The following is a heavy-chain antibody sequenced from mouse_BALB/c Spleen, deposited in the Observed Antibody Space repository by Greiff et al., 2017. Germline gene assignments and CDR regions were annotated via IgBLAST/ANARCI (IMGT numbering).Heavy chain of an antibody. CDR2: INPSSGYT. Sequence: QVHVKQSGAELARPGASVKMSCKASGYTFTSYTMHWVKQRPGQGLEWIGYINPSSGYTNYNQKFKDKATLTADKSSSTAYMQLSSLTSEDSAVYYCAHENYYAMDDWGQGTSVTVSA. CDR3: AHENYYAMDD. CDR1: GYTFTSYT. V-gene: IGHV1-4*01. J-gene: IGHJ4*01.